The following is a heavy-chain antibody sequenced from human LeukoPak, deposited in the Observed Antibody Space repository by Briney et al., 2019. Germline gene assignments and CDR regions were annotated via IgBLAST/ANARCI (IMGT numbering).Heavy chain of an antibody. D-gene: IGHD3-22*01. CDR2: INPNSGGT. Sequence: ASVKVSCKASGYTFTDNYMHWVRQAPGQGLEWMGWINPNSGGTNYAQKFQGRVTVTRDTSISTAYMELSRLRSDDTAVYYCVRGYYDLSGYYRVDYFDHWGQGTLVTVSS. CDR3: VRGYYDLSGYYRVDYFDH. V-gene: IGHV1-2*02. CDR1: GYTFTDNY. J-gene: IGHJ4*02.